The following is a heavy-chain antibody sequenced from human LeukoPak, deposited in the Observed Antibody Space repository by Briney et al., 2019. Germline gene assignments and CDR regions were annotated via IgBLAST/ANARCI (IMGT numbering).Heavy chain of an antibody. CDR1: GGALKTYG. Sequence: ASVIVSCKASGGALKTYGFSWVRQAPGQGLEWMGWIRESNGDTHYAQNLQDRVTLTTDTSTRTAYMELRSLTSDDTAVYYCARDQGFGDHAAVYWGQGTLVIVSS. D-gene: IGHD4-17*01. CDR2: IRESNGDT. V-gene: IGHV1-18*01. J-gene: IGHJ4*02. CDR3: ARDQGFGDHAAVY.